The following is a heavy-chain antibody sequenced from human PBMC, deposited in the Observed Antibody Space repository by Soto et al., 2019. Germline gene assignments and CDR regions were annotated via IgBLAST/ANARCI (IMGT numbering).Heavy chain of an antibody. CDR3: ARANSGRYYKPPYYFEY. J-gene: IGHJ4*02. D-gene: IGHD1-26*01. CDR2: IIPIFGTA. Sequence: SVKVSCKASGGTFSSYAISWVRQAPGQGLEWMGGIIPIFGTANYAQKFQGRVTITADESTSTAYMELSSLRSEDTAVYYCARANSGRYYKPPYYFEYWGQGTLVTVSS. CDR1: GGTFSSYA. V-gene: IGHV1-69*13.